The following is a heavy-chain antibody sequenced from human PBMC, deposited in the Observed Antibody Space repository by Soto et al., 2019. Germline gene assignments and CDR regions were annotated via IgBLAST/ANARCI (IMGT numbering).Heavy chain of an antibody. D-gene: IGHD3-10*01. CDR3: AKGGDDAFDI. V-gene: IGHV3-23*01. Sequence: EVQLLESGGGLVQPGGSLRLSCAASGVTFASYAMTWVRQAPGKGLEWVSTISGSGDTTYNADSVKGRFTISRDNSKNTLYLQMNSLRAEDTAVYYCAKGGDDAFDIWGQGTMVTVSS. CDR1: GVTFASYA. CDR2: ISGSGDTT. J-gene: IGHJ3*02.